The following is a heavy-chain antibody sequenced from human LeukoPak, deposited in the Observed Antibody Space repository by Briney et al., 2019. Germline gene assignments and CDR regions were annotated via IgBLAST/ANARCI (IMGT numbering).Heavy chain of an antibody. CDR1: GFTFSDYY. D-gene: IGHD7-27*01. CDR3: ARAAWGSRDLFDY. CDR2: ISSSGSTI. Sequence: GGSLRLSCAASGFTFSDYYMSWIRQAPEKGLEWVSYISSSGSTIYYADSVKGRFTISRDNAKNSLYLQMNSLRAEDTAAYYCARAAWGSRDLFDYWGQGTVVTVSS. J-gene: IGHJ4*02. V-gene: IGHV3-11*01.